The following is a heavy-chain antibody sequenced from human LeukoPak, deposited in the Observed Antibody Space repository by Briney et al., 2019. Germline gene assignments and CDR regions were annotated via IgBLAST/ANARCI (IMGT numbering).Heavy chain of an antibody. D-gene: IGHD3-3*01. Sequence: GASVKVSCKASGYTFTSYGISWVRQAPGQGLEWMGWISAYNGNTNYAQKLQGRVTMTTDTSTSTAYMELRSLRSDDTAVYYCAREVPSVYDFWSGYYAGWFDPWGQGTLVTVSS. CDR3: AREVPSVYDFWSGYYAGWFDP. J-gene: IGHJ5*02. V-gene: IGHV1-18*01. CDR2: ISAYNGNT. CDR1: GYTFTSYG.